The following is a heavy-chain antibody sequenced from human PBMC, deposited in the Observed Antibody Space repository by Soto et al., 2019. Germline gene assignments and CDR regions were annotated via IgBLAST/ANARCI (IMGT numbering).Heavy chain of an antibody. CDR2: IDQGGGEK. Sequence: EVQLVESGGALVQPGGSLRLSCAASGFTFTNYWMAWVRQAPGKGLEWVAHIDQGGGEKYYVDSVKGRFTISRDNAKNALYLQINSLRAEDTALYYCARGGNWFDPWGQGTLVSVYS. CDR3: ARGGNWFDP. D-gene: IGHD3-10*01. J-gene: IGHJ5*02. V-gene: IGHV3-7*05. CDR1: GFTFTNYW.